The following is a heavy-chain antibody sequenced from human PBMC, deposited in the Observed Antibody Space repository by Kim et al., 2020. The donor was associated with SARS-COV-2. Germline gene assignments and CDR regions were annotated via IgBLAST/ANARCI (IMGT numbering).Heavy chain of an antibody. Sequence: GGSLRLSCAASGFIFSTCSMGWVRQAPGKGLEWVSSIDSDGTPYYADSVQGRLTISRDNSKNTLYLQMNSLRAEDTALYYCAKGGRLIRLTDFWGQGTL. J-gene: IGHJ4*02. CDR1: GFIFSTCS. D-gene: IGHD3-16*01. V-gene: IGHV3-23*01. CDR2: IDSDGTP. CDR3: AKGGRLIRLTDF.